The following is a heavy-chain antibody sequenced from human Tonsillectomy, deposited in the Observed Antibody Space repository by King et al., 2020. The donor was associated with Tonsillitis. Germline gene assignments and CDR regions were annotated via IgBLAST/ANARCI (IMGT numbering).Heavy chain of an antibody. CDR2: INHSGST. Sequence: VQLQQWGAGLLKPSEPLSLTCAVYGGSFSGYYWSWIRQPPGKGLEWIGEINHSGSTNYNPSLKSRVTISVDTSKNQFSLKLSSVTAADTAVYYCARVWSSGYYDAFDIWGQGTMVTVSS. V-gene: IGHV4-34*01. CDR1: GGSFSGYY. CDR3: ARVWSSGYYDAFDI. D-gene: IGHD3-3*01. J-gene: IGHJ3*02.